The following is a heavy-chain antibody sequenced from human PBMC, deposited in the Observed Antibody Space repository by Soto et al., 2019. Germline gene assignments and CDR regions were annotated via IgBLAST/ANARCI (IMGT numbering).Heavy chain of an antibody. CDR3: ARETIFGEYNWFDP. D-gene: IGHD3-3*01. CDR1: GYTFTSYG. V-gene: IGHV1-18*01. CDR2: ISAYNGNT. Sequence: ASVKVSCKASGYTFTSYGISWVRQAHGQGLEWMGWISAYNGNTNYAQKLQGRVTMTTDTSTSTAYMELRGLRSDDTAVYYCARETIFGEYNWFDPWGQGTLVTVSS. J-gene: IGHJ5*02.